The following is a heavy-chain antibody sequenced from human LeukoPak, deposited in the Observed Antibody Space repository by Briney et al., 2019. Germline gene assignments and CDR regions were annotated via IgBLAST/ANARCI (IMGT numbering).Heavy chain of an antibody. CDR1: GFTFSSYW. D-gene: IGHD2-21*02. CDR2: IKQDGSEK. Sequence: PGGSLRLSCAASGFTFSSYWMSWVRQAPGKGLEWVANIKQDGSEKYYVDSVKGRFTISRDNAKNSLYLQMNSLRAEDTAVYYCARDSPLPTSYCGGDCYLYYFDYWGQGTLVTVSS. CDR3: ARDSPLPTSYCGGDCYLYYFDY. J-gene: IGHJ4*02. V-gene: IGHV3-7*01.